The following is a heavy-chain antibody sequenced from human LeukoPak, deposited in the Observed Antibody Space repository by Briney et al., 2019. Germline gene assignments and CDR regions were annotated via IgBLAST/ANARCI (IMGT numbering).Heavy chain of an antibody. Sequence: SVKVCCKASGGTFSSYAISWVRQAPGQRLEWMGGIIPIFGTANDAQKFQGRVPITTDESTSTAYMELSRLRSEDTAVYYCARGGGYCSGGSCSSTYLDYRGQGTLVTVSS. V-gene: IGHV1-69*05. D-gene: IGHD2-15*01. J-gene: IGHJ4*02. CDR1: GGTFSSYA. CDR2: IIPIFGTA. CDR3: ARGGGYCSGGSCSSTYLDY.